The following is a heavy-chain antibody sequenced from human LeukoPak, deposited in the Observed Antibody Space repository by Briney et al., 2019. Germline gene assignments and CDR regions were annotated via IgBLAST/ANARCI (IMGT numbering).Heavy chain of an antibody. CDR2: ISYDGRNK. Sequence: GRSLRLSCAASGFTFSTYAMHWVRQAPGKGLEWVAVISYDGRNKDYADSVKGRFTISRDNSENTLYLQMNSLITGDTAVYYCARDMAWFDPWGQGTLVTASS. V-gene: IGHV3-30*04. CDR1: GFTFSTYA. D-gene: IGHD3-10*01. J-gene: IGHJ5*02. CDR3: ARDMAWFDP.